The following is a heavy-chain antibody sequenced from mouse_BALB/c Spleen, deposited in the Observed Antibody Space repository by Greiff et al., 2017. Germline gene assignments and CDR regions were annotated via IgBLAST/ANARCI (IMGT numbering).Heavy chain of an antibody. Sequence: EVMLVKSGGGLVQPGGSLRLSCATSGFTFTDYYMSWVRQPPGKALEWLGFIRNKANGYTTEYSASVKGRFTISRDNSQSILYLQMNTLRAEDSATYYCARAFAMDYWGQGTSVTVSS. CDR2: IRNKANGYTT. CDR3: ARAFAMDY. J-gene: IGHJ4*01. V-gene: IGHV7-3*02. CDR1: GFTFTDYY.